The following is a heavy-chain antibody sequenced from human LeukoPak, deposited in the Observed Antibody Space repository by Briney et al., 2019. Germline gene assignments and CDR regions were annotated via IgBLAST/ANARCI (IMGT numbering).Heavy chain of an antibody. J-gene: IGHJ6*03. D-gene: IGHD6-19*01. V-gene: IGHV1-2*02. CDR2: INPNSGGT. CDR1: GYTFTGYY. Sequence: ASVKVSCKASGYTFTGYYMHWVRQAHGQGLGWMGWINPNSGGTNYAQKFQGRVTMTRDTSISTAYMELSRLRSDDTAVYYCARAYIAVAGKGNYMDVWGKGTTVTISS. CDR3: ARAYIAVAGKGNYMDV.